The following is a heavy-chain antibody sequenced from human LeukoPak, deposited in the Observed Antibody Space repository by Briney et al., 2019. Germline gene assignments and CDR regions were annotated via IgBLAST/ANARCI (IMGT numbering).Heavy chain of an antibody. D-gene: IGHD5-12*01. CDR1: GFSFSNYG. Sequence: GGSLRLSCAASGFSFSNYGLHWVRQAPGKGLEWVAVISFDGSDEYYSDSVKGRFTISRDNSKNTLYLQMNNLRAEDTAVYFCAGDTYSGYVNLSDYWGQGTLVTVSS. V-gene: IGHV3-30*03. CDR2: ISFDGSDE. CDR3: AGDTYSGYVNLSDY. J-gene: IGHJ4*02.